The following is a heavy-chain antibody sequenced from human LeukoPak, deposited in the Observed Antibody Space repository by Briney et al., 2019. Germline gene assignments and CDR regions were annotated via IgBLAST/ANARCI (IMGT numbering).Heavy chain of an antibody. V-gene: IGHV3-53*01. D-gene: IGHD6-19*01. CDR3: ARDRGSGWYPSYYFDY. Sequence: PGGSLRLSCAASGFTVSSNYMSWVRQAPGKGLEWVSVIYSGGSTYYADSVKGRFTISRDNSKNTLYLQMNSLRAEDTAVYYCARDRGSGWYPSYYFDYWGQGTLVTVSS. J-gene: IGHJ4*02. CDR2: IYSGGST. CDR1: GFTVSSNY.